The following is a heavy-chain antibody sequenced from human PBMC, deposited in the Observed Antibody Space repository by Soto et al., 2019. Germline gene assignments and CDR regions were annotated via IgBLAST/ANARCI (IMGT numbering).Heavy chain of an antibody. CDR2: IIPIFGTA. CDR3: ATRPHLEWLLRPGGFDP. Sequence: SVKVSCKASGGTFSSYAISWVRQAPGQGLEWMGGIIPIFGTANYAQKFQGRVTITADESTSTAYMELSSLRSEDTAVYYCATRPHLEWLLRPGGFDPWGQGTLVTVSS. D-gene: IGHD3-3*01. J-gene: IGHJ5*02. V-gene: IGHV1-69*13. CDR1: GGTFSSYA.